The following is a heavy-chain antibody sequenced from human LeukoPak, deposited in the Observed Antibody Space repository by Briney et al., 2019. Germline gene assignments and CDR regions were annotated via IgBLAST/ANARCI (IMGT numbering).Heavy chain of an antibody. J-gene: IGHJ4*02. CDR2: IFYDGSNK. CDR1: GFTFSNFG. V-gene: IGHV3-33*01. CDR3: ARDQALYFSYGDY. Sequence: GGSLRLSCAASGFTFSNFGMHWVRQAPGKGLEWLAAIFYDGSNKYYADTVKGRFTISRDNSKNTLYLQVNSLRAEDTAVYYCARDQALYFSYGDYWGQGTLVTVSS. D-gene: IGHD2/OR15-2a*01.